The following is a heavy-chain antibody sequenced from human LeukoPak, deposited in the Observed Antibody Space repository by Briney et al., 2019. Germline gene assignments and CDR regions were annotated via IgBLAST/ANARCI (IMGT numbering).Heavy chain of an antibody. CDR3: ARDDHIAAAGIATDY. J-gene: IGHJ4*02. Sequence: ASVKVSCKASGYTFTSYGISWVRQAPGQGLEWMGWISAYNGNTNYAQKLQGRVTMTTDTSTSTAYMELRSLRSGDTAVYYCARDDHIAAAGIATDYWGQGTLVTVSS. CDR2: ISAYNGNT. V-gene: IGHV1-18*01. CDR1: GYTFTSYG. D-gene: IGHD6-13*01.